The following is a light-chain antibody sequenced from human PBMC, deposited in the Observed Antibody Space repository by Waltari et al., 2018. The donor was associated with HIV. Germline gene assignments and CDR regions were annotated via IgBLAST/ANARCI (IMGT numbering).Light chain of an antibody. CDR1: QNVGGNY. CDR2: DAS. Sequence: ETVLTQSPGTMSLSPGERATLSCRASQNVGGNYLAWYQHRPGQTPRLIYDASSRATGIPDRFSGSGSGTEFTLTITRLEPEDFAVYYCQQYGSSPLFTFGPGTKVDIK. V-gene: IGKV3-20*01. CDR3: QQYGSSPLFT. J-gene: IGKJ3*01.